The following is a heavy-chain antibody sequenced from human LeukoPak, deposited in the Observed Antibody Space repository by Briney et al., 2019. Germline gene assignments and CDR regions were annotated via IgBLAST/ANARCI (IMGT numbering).Heavy chain of an antibody. D-gene: IGHD4-23*01. V-gene: IGHV3-7*01. CDR1: GFTFSNYW. J-gene: IGHJ4*02. Sequence: GGSLRLSCAASGFTFSNYWMGWVRQAPGKGLEWVANIKQDGSEKYYVDSVKGRFTISRDNTKSSLYLQMNSLRDEDTAVYYCAREGTVGTLYWGQGTLVTVSS. CDR3: AREGTVGTLY. CDR2: IKQDGSEK.